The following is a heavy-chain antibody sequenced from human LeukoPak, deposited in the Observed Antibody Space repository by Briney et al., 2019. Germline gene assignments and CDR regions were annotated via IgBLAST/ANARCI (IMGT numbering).Heavy chain of an antibody. V-gene: IGHV4-4*02. CDR3: AREWTGGYCSGGSCYRGPKLGRHWFDP. CDR1: GGSISSSNW. D-gene: IGHD2-15*01. J-gene: IGHJ5*02. CDR2: IYHSGST. Sequence: PSGTLSLTCAVSGGSISSSNWWSWVRQPPGKGLEWIGEIYHSGSTNYNPSLKSRVTISVDKSKNQFSLKLSSVTAADTAVYYCAREWTGGYCSGGSCYRGPKLGRHWFDPWGQGTLVTVSS.